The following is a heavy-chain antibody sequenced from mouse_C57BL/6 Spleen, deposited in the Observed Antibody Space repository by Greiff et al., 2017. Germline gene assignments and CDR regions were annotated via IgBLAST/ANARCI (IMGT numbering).Heavy chain of an antibody. D-gene: IGHD1-1*01. Sequence: QVQLQQSGAELVRPGTSVKVSCKASGYAFTNYLIEWVKQRPGQGLEWIGVINPGSGGTNYNEKFKGKGTVTADKSSSTAYMQLSSLTSEDSAVYFCARDYYGSSYCAMDYWGQGTSVTVSS. CDR3: ARDYYGSSYCAMDY. CDR1: GYAFTNYL. V-gene: IGHV1-54*01. CDR2: INPGSGGT. J-gene: IGHJ4*01.